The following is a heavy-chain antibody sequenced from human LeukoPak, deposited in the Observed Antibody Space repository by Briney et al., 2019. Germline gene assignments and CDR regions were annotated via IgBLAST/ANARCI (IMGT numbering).Heavy chain of an antibody. CDR3: ARGGYCSSTSCYARGAFDI. CDR2: IYHSGST. V-gene: IGHV4-30-2*01. CDR1: GGSISSGGYS. D-gene: IGHD2-2*01. J-gene: IGHJ3*02. Sequence: KTSETLSLTCAVSGGSISSGGYSWSWIRQPPGEGLEWIGYIYHSGSTYYNPSLKSRVTISVDRSKNQFSLKLSSVTAADTAVYYCARGGYCSSTSCYARGAFDIWGQGTMVTVSS.